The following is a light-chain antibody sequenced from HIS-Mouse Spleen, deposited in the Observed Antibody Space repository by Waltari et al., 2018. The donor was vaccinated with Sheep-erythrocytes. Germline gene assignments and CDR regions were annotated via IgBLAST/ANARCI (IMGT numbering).Light chain of an antibody. CDR3: QQRSNWPPYT. CDR1: QSVSSY. J-gene: IGKJ2*01. Sequence: EIVLTQSPATLSLSPGERATLPCRASQSVSSYLAWYQQKPGQAPRLLIYDASNSATGIPARFSGSGSGTDFTLTISSLEPEDFAVYYCQQRSNWPPYTFGQGTKLELK. V-gene: IGKV3-11*01. CDR2: DAS.